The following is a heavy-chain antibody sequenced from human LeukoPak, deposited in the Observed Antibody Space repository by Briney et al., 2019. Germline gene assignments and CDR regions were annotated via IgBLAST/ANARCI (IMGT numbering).Heavy chain of an antibody. CDR3: ARCYDYVWGSYRPGTAFDI. D-gene: IGHD3-16*02. CDR1: GGSFSGYY. V-gene: IGHV4-34*01. J-gene: IGHJ3*02. Sequence: SETLSLTCAVYGGSFSGYYWSWIHQPPGKGLEWIGEINHSGSTNYNPSLKSRVTISVDTSKNQFSLKLSSVTAADTAVYYCARCYDYVWGSYRPGTAFDIWGQGTMVTVSS. CDR2: INHSGST.